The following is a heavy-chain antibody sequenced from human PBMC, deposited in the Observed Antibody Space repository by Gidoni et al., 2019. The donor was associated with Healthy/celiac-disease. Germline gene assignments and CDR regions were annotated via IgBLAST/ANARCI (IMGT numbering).Heavy chain of an antibody. V-gene: IGHV4-30-2*01. Sequence: QLQLQESGSGLVKPSQTLSLTCAVSGGSISSGGYSWSWIRQPPGKGLEWIGYIYHSGSTYYNPSLKSRVTISVDRSKNQFSLKLSSVTAADTAVYYCARDSSYCSSTSCPGPWFDPWGQGTLVTVSS. CDR3: ARDSSYCSSTSCPGPWFDP. J-gene: IGHJ5*02. CDR1: GGSISSGGYS. CDR2: IYHSGST. D-gene: IGHD2-2*01.